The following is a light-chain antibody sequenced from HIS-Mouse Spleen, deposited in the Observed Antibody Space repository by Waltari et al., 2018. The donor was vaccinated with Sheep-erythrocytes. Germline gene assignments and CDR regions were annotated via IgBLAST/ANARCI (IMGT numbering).Light chain of an antibody. J-gene: IGLJ2*01. CDR3: CSYAGSYTVV. Sequence: QSALTQPPSASGSPGQSVTISCTGTSRDVGGYNYVSWYQQHPGTAPKLMIYDVSKRPSGVPDRFSGSKSGTSASLAISGLQSEDEADYYCCSYAGSYTVVFGGGTKLTVL. CDR1: SRDVGGYNY. V-gene: IGLV2-11*01. CDR2: DVS.